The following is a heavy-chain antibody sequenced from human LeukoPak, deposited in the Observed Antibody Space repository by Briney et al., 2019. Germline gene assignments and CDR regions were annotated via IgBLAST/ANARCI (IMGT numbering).Heavy chain of an antibody. Sequence: GGSLRLSCAASGFTFSSYAISWVRQAPGKGLEWVSAISGSGGSTYYADSVKGRFTISRDNSRNTLYLQMNSLRAEDTAVYYCAKRDYDILTGYYVWGSYRYTYYFDYWGQGNLVTVSS. CDR1: GFTFSSYA. CDR3: AKRDYDILTGYYVWGSYRYTYYFDY. CDR2: ISGSGGST. J-gene: IGHJ4*02. D-gene: IGHD3-16*02. V-gene: IGHV3-23*01.